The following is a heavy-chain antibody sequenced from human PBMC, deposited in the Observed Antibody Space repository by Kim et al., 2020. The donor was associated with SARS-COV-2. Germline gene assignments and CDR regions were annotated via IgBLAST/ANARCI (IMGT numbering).Heavy chain of an antibody. CDR3: ARARGGSYYYGMDV. CDR1: GFTFSSYA. V-gene: IGHV3-30-3*01. CDR2: ISYDVSNK. D-gene: IGHD1-26*01. J-gene: IGHJ6*02. Sequence: GGSLRLSCASSGFTFSSYAMHWVRQAPGKGLEWVAVISYDVSNKYYADSVKVRFTISRDNSKNTLYLQMNSLRAEDTAVYYCARARGGSYYYGMDVWGQGNTVTVSS.